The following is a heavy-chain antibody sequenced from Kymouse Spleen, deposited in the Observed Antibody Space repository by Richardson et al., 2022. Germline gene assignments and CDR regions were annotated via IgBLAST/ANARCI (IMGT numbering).Heavy chain of an antibody. CDR1: GGSFSGYY. V-gene: IGHV4-34*01. CDR2: INHSGST. J-gene: IGHJ6*02. Sequence: QVQLQQWGAGLLKPSETLSLTCAVYGGSFSGYYWSWIRQPPGKGLEWIGEINHSGSTNYNPSLKSRVTISVDTSKNQFSLKLSSVTAADTAVYYCAREGSWSVYYYGMDVWGQGTTVTVSS. CDR3: AREGSWSVYYYGMDV. D-gene: IGHD6-13*01.